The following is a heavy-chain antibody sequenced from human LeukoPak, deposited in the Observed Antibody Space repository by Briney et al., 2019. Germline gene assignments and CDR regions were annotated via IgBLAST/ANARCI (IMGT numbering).Heavy chain of an antibody. V-gene: IGHV1-2*02. CDR1: GYTFTGYY. D-gene: IGHD6-6*01. CDR2: INPNSGGT. CDR3: ARKGSSFDY. Sequence: ASVKVSRKASGYTFTGYYMHWVRQAPGQGLEWMGWINPNSGGTYYAQRFQGRVTMTRDTSITTAYMELSRLRSDDSAVYYCARKGSSFDYWGQGTLVTVSS. J-gene: IGHJ4*02.